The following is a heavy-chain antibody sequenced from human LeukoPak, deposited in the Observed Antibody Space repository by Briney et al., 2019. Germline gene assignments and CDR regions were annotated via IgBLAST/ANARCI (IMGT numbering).Heavy chain of an antibody. V-gene: IGHV3-53*01. Sequence: GGSLRLSCAASGFTFSSYAMSWVRQAPGKGLEWVSVIYSGGSTYYADSVKGRFTISRDNSKNTLYLQMNSLRAEDTAVYYCARADLFYSPYGMDVWGQGTTVTVSS. CDR3: ARADLFYSPYGMDV. J-gene: IGHJ6*02. CDR2: IYSGGST. D-gene: IGHD2/OR15-2a*01. CDR1: GFTFSSYA.